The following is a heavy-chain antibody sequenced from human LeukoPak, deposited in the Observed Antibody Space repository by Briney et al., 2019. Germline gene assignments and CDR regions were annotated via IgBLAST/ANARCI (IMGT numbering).Heavy chain of an antibody. CDR1: GGSFSGYY. CDR2: INHSGST. CDR3: ARGHYVVVPAGDLYYYYYMDV. Sequence: PSETLSLTCAVYGGSFSGYYWSWIRQPPGKGLEWIREINHSGSTNYNPSLKSRVTISVDTSKNQLSLKLSSVTAADTAVYYCARGHYVVVPAGDLYYYYYMDVWGKGTTVTVSS. J-gene: IGHJ6*03. D-gene: IGHD2-2*01. V-gene: IGHV4-34*01.